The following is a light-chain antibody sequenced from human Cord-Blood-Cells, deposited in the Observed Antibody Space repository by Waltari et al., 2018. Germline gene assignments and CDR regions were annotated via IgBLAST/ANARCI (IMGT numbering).Light chain of an antibody. Sequence: QSVLTQPPSASGTPGQRVTISCSGRSSNIGSTYVYWYQQLPGTAPKLLIYRNNQRTSGVPDRFSGSKSGTSASLAISGLRSEDEADYYCAAWDDSLSGVFGGGTKLTVL. J-gene: IGLJ3*02. CDR1: SSNIGSTY. CDR3: AAWDDSLSGV. CDR2: RNN. V-gene: IGLV1-47*01.